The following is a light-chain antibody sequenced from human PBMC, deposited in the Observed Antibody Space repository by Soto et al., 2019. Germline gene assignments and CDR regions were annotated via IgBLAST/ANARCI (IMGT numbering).Light chain of an antibody. CDR2: EVS. V-gene: IGLV2-14*01. Sequence: QSALTQPASVSGSPGQSITISCTGTISDLGTYHFVSWYQQHPDKAPKLIIYEVSNRPSGVSNRFSGSKSVNTASLTISGLQAEDEAHYYCSSYTTSSTRVFGTGTKLTVL. CDR1: ISDLGTYHF. J-gene: IGLJ1*01. CDR3: SSYTTSSTRV.